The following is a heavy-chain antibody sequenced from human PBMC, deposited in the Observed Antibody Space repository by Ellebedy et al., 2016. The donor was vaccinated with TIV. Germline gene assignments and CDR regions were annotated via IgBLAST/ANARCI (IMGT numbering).Heavy chain of an antibody. CDR1: GFTFSTYN. CDR2: ISSGSYDI. D-gene: IGHD2-21*01. CDR3: ARAAHFYSYALDV. J-gene: IGHJ6*02. Sequence: GESLKISCAASGFTFSTYNLNWVRQAPGKGLEWVSSISSGSYDIYYADSVKGRFTISRDNSKNTLYLQMNSLRGEDTAIYYCARAAHFYSYALDVWGRGTTVTVSS. V-gene: IGHV3-21*01.